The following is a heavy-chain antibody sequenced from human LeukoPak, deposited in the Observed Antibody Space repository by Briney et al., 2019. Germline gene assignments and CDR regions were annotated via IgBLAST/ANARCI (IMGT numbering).Heavy chain of an antibody. V-gene: IGHV1-18*01. CDR1: GYTFTNYG. CDR3: ARDGTGTDDY. D-gene: IGHD3/OR15-3a*01. CDR2: ISGYNDNT. Sequence: EPSVKVSCKASGYTFTNYGISWVRQAPGQGLEWMGWISGYNDNTNYAQKFQGRLTVTTDTSTSTTYMELRSLRSDDTAVYYCARDGTGTDDYWGQGTLVTVSS. J-gene: IGHJ4*02.